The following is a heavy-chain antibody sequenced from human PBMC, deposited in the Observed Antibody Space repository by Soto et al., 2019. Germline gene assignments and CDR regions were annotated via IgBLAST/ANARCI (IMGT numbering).Heavy chain of an antibody. J-gene: IGHJ3*02. D-gene: IGHD6-13*01. Sequence: QVQLVQSGAEVKKPGASVKVSCKASGYTFTSYYMHWVRQAPGQGLEWMGIINPSGGSTSYAQKFPGRVTMTRDTSTSTVYMELSSLRSEDTAVYYCARVHGYSSSWYTTDAFDIWGQGTMVTVSS. V-gene: IGHV1-46*01. CDR2: INPSGGST. CDR1: GYTFTSYY. CDR3: ARVHGYSSSWYTTDAFDI.